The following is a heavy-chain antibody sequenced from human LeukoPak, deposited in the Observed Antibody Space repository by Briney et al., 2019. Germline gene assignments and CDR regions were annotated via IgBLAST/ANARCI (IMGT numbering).Heavy chain of an antibody. D-gene: IGHD3-22*01. J-gene: IGHJ1*01. Sequence: GGSLRLSCAASGFTFSRYWMHWVRQPPGRGLVWVSRINGDGSSIRYADSVKGRFTNSRDNAKNTLYLQMNSLRAEDTAVYYCARDYDSSGYYSFQHWGQGTLVTVSS. V-gene: IGHV3-74*01. CDR2: INGDGSSI. CDR1: GFTFSRYW. CDR3: ARDYDSSGYYSFQH.